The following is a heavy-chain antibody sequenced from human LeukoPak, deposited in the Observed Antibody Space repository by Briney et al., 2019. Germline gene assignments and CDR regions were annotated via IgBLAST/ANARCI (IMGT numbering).Heavy chain of an antibody. V-gene: IGHV1-8*01. CDR2: MNPNSGNT. Sequence: GASVKVSCKASGYTFTSYDINWVRQATGQGLEWMGWMNPNSGNTGYAQKFQGRVTMTRNTSISTAYMELSSLRSEDTAVYYCAREAGHSGGSYFDYWGQGTLVTVSP. CDR3: AREAGHSGGSYFDY. D-gene: IGHD1-26*01. J-gene: IGHJ4*02. CDR1: GYTFTSYD.